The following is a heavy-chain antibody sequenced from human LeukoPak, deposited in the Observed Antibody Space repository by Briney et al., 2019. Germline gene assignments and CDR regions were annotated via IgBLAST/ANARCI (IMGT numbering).Heavy chain of an antibody. CDR3: ARSGPYYYYYYMDV. V-gene: IGHV4-39*07. Sequence: PSETLSLTCTVSGGSISSSSYYWGWIRQPPGKGLEWIGSIYYSGSTYYNPSLKSRATISVDTSKNQFSLKLSSVTAADTAVYYCARSGPYYYYYYMDVWGKGTTVTVSS. J-gene: IGHJ6*03. CDR1: GGSISSSSYY. CDR2: IYYSGST. D-gene: IGHD3-10*01.